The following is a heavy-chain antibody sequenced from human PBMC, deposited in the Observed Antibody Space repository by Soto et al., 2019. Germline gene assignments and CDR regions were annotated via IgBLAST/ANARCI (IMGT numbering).Heavy chain of an antibody. CDR3: ASRDPGTSVDY. J-gene: IGHJ4*02. D-gene: IGHD1-7*01. CDR2: IYRTGST. CDR1: GGSFTSNNW. Sequence: SETLSLTCTVSGGSFTSNNWWTWVRQPPGQGLEWIGEIYRTGSTSYNPSLKSRVTISLDKSENQFSLKVTSLTAADTAVYYCASRDPGTSVDYWGQGTLVTVSS. V-gene: IGHV4-4*02.